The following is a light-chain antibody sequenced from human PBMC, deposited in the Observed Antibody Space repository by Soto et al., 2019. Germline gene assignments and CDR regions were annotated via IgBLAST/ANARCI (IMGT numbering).Light chain of an antibody. Sequence: QSVLTQPPSISGAPGQTVTISCTGSYTNLGADYDVHWYVQLPDTAPKLLIYSNNHRPSGVPDRFSGSKSGASASLAITGLRAEDEAEYYCQSYDSSLSGLIFGGGTKVTVL. V-gene: IGLV1-40*01. CDR1: YTNLGADYD. CDR2: SNN. J-gene: IGLJ2*01. CDR3: QSYDSSLSGLI.